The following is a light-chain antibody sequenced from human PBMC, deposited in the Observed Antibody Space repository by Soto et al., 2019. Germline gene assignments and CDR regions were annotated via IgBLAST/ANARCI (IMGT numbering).Light chain of an antibody. Sequence: EIVLTQSPGTLSLSPGERATLSCRSSQSVNSNYLAWYQQKPGQAPRLLIYAASSRAAGFPDRFSGSGSETDFTLTISRLEPEDFAVYYCQQYGGSPWTFGQGTKAEIK. CDR2: AAS. CDR1: QSVNSNY. V-gene: IGKV3-20*01. J-gene: IGKJ1*01. CDR3: QQYGGSPWT.